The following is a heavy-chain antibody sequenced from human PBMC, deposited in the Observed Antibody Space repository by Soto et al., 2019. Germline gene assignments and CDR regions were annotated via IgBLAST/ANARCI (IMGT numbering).Heavy chain of an antibody. V-gene: IGHV1-69*13. CDR2: IIPIFGTA. Sequence: SVKVSCKAFGGTFSSYAISWVRQAPGQGLERKGGIIPIFGTANYAQKLQVRVTITADESTSTAYMELSSLRSEDTAVDYCVISRTVRYFYWSDYYDGIDVWGQGTTVTVSS. CDR3: VISRTVRYFYWSDYYDGIDV. D-gene: IGHD3-9*01. CDR1: GGTFSSYA. J-gene: IGHJ6*02.